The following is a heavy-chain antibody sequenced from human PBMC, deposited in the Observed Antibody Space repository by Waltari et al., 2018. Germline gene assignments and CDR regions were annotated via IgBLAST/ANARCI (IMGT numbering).Heavy chain of an antibody. CDR3: ARAFLEGQMCWFDP. V-gene: IGHV4-39*07. CDR2: IYYSGST. Sequence: QLQLQESGPGLVKPSETLSLTCTVSGGPISSSSYYWGWLRQPPGKGLEWIGSIYYSGSTYYNPSLKSRVTISVDTSKNQFSLKLSSVTAADTAVYYCARAFLEGQMCWFDPWGQGTLVTVSS. CDR1: GGPISSSSYY. D-gene: IGHD3-3*02. J-gene: IGHJ5*02.